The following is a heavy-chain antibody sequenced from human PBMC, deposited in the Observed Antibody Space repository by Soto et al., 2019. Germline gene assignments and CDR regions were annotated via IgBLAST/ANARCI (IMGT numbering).Heavy chain of an antibody. D-gene: IGHD6-19*01. CDR2: IYPSGSST. Sequence: GASVKVSCKASGYTFTNYYMHWVRQAPGQGLEWMGLIYPSGSSTSYTQKFQGRVTMTRDTSTSTVHMELSSLRSEDTAVYYCARGRAVAIDAGIDYWGEGTLVTV. CDR3: ARGRAVAIDAGIDY. V-gene: IGHV1-46*01. J-gene: IGHJ4*02. CDR1: GYTFTNYY.